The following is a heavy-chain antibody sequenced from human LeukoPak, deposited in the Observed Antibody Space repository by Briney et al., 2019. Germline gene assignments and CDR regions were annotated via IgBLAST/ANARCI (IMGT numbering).Heavy chain of an antibody. J-gene: IGHJ2*01. Sequence: SETLSLTCTVSGGSISSYYWSWIRQPPGKGLEWIAYLFYSGSTDYNPSLESRVTISVDTSKNQFSLKLRSVTAADTAVYYCARGGYNWNSWYFDLWGRGTLVTVSS. CDR1: GGSISSYY. CDR3: ARGGYNWNSWYFDL. V-gene: IGHV4-59*01. CDR2: LFYSGST. D-gene: IGHD1/OR15-1a*01.